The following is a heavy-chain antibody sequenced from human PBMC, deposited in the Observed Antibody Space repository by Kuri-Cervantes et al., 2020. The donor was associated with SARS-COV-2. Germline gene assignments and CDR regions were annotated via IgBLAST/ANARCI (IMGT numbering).Heavy chain of an antibody. CDR3: ASGSITIFGVVTTGFDY. D-gene: IGHD3-3*01. CDR2: ISYDGSNK. CDR1: GFTFSSYA. Sequence: GESLKISCAASGFTFSSYAMHWVRQAPGKGLEWVAVISYDGSNKYYADSVKGRFTISRDNSKNTLYLQMNSLRAEDTAVYYCASGSITIFGVVTTGFDYWDQGTLVTVSS. J-gene: IGHJ4*02. V-gene: IGHV3-30-3*01.